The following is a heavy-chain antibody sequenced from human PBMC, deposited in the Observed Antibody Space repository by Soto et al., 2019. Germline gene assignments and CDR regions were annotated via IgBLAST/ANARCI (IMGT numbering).Heavy chain of an antibody. V-gene: IGHV3-48*04. D-gene: IGHD3-22*01. CDR3: ERESNGVSGAYDSSGYNDY. CDR1: GFTFGSYS. J-gene: IGHJ4*02. CDR2: ISSSSSTI. Sequence: GGSLRLSCAASGFTFGSYSMNWVRQAPGKGLEWVSYISSSSSTIYYADSVKGRFTISRDNAKNSLYLQMNSLRAEDTAVYYCERESNGVSGAYDSSGYNDYWGQGTLVTVSS.